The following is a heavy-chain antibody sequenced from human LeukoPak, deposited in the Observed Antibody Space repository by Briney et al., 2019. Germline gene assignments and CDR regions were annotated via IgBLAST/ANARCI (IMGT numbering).Heavy chain of an antibody. Sequence: GGSLRLSCAASGFTFSSYAMHWVRQAPGKGLEWVAVISYDGSNKYYADSVKGRFTISRDNSKNTLYLQMNSLRAEDTAVYYCARDGGGDITMVYYFDYWGPGTLVTVSS. CDR2: ISYDGSNK. J-gene: IGHJ4*02. CDR1: GFTFSSYA. V-gene: IGHV3-30-3*01. D-gene: IGHD3-10*01. CDR3: ARDGGGDITMVYYFDY.